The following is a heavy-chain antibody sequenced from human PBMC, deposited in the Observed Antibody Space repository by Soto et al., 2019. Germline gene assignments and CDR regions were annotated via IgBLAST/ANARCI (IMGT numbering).Heavy chain of an antibody. J-gene: IGHJ4*02. Sequence: QVQLVQSGAEVKKPGASVKVSCKASGYTFIHYYIHWVRQAPGQGLEWMAIINPNGGSTNYAQKFRGRVTVTSDTSTTTVSMELNSLGSDDTAVYFCARSLPQGDFWGQGTLVTVSS. CDR2: INPNGGST. D-gene: IGHD2-21*01. CDR1: GYTFIHYY. CDR3: ARSLPQGDF. V-gene: IGHV1-46*01.